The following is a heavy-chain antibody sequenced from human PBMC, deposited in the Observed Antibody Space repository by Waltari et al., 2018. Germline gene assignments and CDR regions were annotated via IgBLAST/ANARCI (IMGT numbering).Heavy chain of an antibody. CDR1: GGSISSSSYY. V-gene: IGHV4-39*01. CDR3: ARPKISSWSLDYFDY. CDR2: IYYSGST. D-gene: IGHD6-13*01. J-gene: IGHJ4*02. Sequence: QLQLQESGPGLVKPSETLSLTCPVSGGSISSSSYYWGWIRQPPGKGLEWIGSIYYSGSTYYNPSLKSRVTISVDTSKNQFSLKLSSVTAADTAVYYCARPKISSWSLDYFDYWGQGTLVTVSS.